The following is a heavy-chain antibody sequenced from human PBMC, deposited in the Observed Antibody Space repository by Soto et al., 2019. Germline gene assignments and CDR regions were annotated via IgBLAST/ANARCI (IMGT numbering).Heavy chain of an antibody. Sequence: SETLSLTCTVSGGSLRITGYYVGWLRQPPGKGLEWIGSIYYSGSTYYNPSLKSRVSMSVDSSKNQFSLRLSSVTAADTAIYYCARQHTWHSVRWFDPWGQGSVVTVSS. J-gene: IGHJ5*02. CDR3: ARQHTWHSVRWFDP. V-gene: IGHV4-39*01. CDR2: IYYSGST. CDR1: GGSLRITGYY. D-gene: IGHD2-15*01.